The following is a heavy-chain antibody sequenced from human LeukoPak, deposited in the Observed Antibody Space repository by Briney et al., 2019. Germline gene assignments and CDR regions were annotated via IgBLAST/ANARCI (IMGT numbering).Heavy chain of an antibody. CDR2: IYTSGST. J-gene: IGHJ6*03. CDR1: GGSISSYY. Sequence: SETLSLTCTVSGGSISSYYWSWLRQPAGKGLEWIGRIYTSGSTNYNPSLKSRVTMSVDTSKNQFSLKLSSVTAADTAVYYCARDNVDRIAASGTNYYYYMDVWGKGTTVAVSS. V-gene: IGHV4-4*07. D-gene: IGHD6-13*01. CDR3: ARDNVDRIAASGTNYYYYMDV.